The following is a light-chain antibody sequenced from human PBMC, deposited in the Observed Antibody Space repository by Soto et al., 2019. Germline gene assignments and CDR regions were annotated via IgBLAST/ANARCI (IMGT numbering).Light chain of an antibody. CDR3: QSYDSSLSGSV. Sequence: QSVLTQPPSVSGAPGQRVTISCTGSSSNIGAGYDVHWYQQLPGTAPKLLIYGNSNRPSGVPDRFSGSKSGTSASLAITGLQADDWGDYYCQSYDSSLSGSVFGGGTKLDVL. J-gene: IGLJ3*02. V-gene: IGLV1-40*01. CDR2: GNS. CDR1: SSNIGAGYD.